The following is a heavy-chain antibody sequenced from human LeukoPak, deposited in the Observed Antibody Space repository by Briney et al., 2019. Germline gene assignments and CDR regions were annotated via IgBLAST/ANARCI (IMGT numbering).Heavy chain of an antibody. D-gene: IGHD5-12*01. V-gene: IGHV3-30-3*01. CDR1: GFTFSTYA. CDR3: AREYRGYVLSDAMDI. Sequence: GGSLRLSCTASGFTFSTYAMHWVRQAPGKGLEWVGVITYDGNNKYYGDSVKGRFTIFRDNAMDTLYLEMSSLKPEDAALYYCAREYRGYVLSDAMDIWGQGTLVTVFS. J-gene: IGHJ3*02. CDR2: ITYDGNNK.